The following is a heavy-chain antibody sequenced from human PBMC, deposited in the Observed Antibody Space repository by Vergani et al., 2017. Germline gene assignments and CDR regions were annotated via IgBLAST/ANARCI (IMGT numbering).Heavy chain of an antibody. Sequence: EVQLVESGGGLVQPGGSLRLSCAASGFTFSSYEMNWVRQAPGKGLEWVSYISSRGSTIYYADSVKGRFTISRDNAKNSLYLQMNSLRAVDTAVYYCASSLFGELSFYGMDVWGQGTTVTVSS. CDR1: GFTFSSYE. J-gene: IGHJ6*02. D-gene: IGHD3-10*01. CDR2: ISSRGSTI. CDR3: ASSLFGELSFYGMDV. V-gene: IGHV3-48*03.